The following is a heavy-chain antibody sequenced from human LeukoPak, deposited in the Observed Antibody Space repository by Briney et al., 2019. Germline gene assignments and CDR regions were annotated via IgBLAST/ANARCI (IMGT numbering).Heavy chain of an antibody. J-gene: IGHJ4*02. CDR2: IYTSGSS. D-gene: IGHD3-3*01. CDR1: GGSISSGSYY. V-gene: IGHV4-61*02. CDR3: ARDKWSGFDY. Sequence: SQTLSLTCTVSGGSISSGSYYWSWIRQPAGKGLEWIGRIYTSGSSNYNPSLKSRVTISVDTSKNQVSLELSSVTAADTAVYYCARDKWSGFDYWGQGTLVTVSS.